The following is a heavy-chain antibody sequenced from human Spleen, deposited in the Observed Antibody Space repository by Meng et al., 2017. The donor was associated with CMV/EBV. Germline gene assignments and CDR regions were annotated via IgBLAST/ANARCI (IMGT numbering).Heavy chain of an antibody. V-gene: IGHV4-4*07. CDR1: GGSISSYY. D-gene: IGHD1-26*01. J-gene: IGHJ5*02. CDR3: AREVGATRYNWFDT. CDR2: IYTSGST. Sequence: QVQLQGSGPGLVKHSGXLSLTCTVTGGSISSYYWSWIRQPAGKGLEWIGRIYTSGSTNYNPSLKSRVTMSVDTSKNQFSLKLSSVTAADTAVYYCAREVGATRYNWFDTWGQGTLVTVSS.